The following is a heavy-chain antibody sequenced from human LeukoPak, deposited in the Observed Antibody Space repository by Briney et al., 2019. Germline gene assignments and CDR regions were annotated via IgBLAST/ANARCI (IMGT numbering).Heavy chain of an antibody. J-gene: IGHJ4*02. V-gene: IGHV3-7*01. CDR3: ARDSRGFSYGPNTDY. CDR2: IKHDGTET. D-gene: IGHD5-18*01. CDR1: GFTLSSYW. Sequence: GGSLRLSCAASGFTLSSYWMSWVRQAPGKGLEWVASIKHDGTETYFVVSVKGRFTISRDTAKNSLYLQMNSLRVEDTAVYFCARDSRGFSYGPNTDYWGQGTLVTVSS.